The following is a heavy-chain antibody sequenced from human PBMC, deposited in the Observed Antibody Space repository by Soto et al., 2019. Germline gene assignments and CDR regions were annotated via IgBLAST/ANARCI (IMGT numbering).Heavy chain of an antibody. CDR2: INAGNGNT. V-gene: IGHV1-3*01. CDR3: ARDRAAAATWGMVDY. CDR1: GYTFTSYA. Sequence: ASVKVSCKASGYTFTSYAMHWVRQAPGQRLEWMGWINAGNGNTKYSQKFQGRVTITRDTSASTAYMELSSLRSEDTAVYYCARDRAAAATWGMVDYWGQGTLVTVSS. J-gene: IGHJ4*02. D-gene: IGHD6-13*01.